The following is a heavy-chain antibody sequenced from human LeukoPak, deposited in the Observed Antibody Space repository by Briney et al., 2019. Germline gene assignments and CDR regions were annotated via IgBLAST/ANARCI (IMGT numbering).Heavy chain of an antibody. CDR2: ISGSDGTT. Sequence: GGSLRLSCAVSGITLSNYGMSWVRQAPGKGLEWVAGISGSDGTTYYADSVKGRFTISRDISKNTLFLQMNSLRAEDTALYYCALVSLYSSSWYGDYWGQGTLVTVSS. D-gene: IGHD6-13*01. J-gene: IGHJ4*02. V-gene: IGHV3-23*01. CDR1: GITLSNYG. CDR3: ALVSLYSSSWYGDY.